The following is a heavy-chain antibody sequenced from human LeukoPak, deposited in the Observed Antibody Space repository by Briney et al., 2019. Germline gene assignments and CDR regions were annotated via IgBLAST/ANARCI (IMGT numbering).Heavy chain of an antibody. D-gene: IGHD1-26*01. J-gene: IGHJ3*02. CDR1: GFTFSSYA. CDR2: ISGSGGST. V-gene: IGHV3-23*01. CDR3: AKGARRTSELLGAFDI. Sequence: QPGGSLRLSCAASGFTFSSYAMSWVRQAPGKGLEWVSAISGSGGSTYYADSVKGRFTISRDNSKNTLYLQMNSLRAEDTAVYYCAKGARRTSELLGAFDIWGQGTMVTVSS.